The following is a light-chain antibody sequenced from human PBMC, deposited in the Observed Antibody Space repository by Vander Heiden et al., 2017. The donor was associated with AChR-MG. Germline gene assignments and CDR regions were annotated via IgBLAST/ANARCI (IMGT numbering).Light chain of an antibody. CDR3: VLYMGSGIVV. Sequence: QTVVTQEPSFSVSPGGTVTLTCGLSSGSVSINNYPSWYQQPPGQAPRTLIYATDTRSSGVPDRFSGSILGSTAALTITGAQADDESDYYCVLYMGSGIVVFGGGTRVTVL. J-gene: IGLJ3*02. CDR2: ATD. CDR1: SGSVSINNY. V-gene: IGLV8-61*01.